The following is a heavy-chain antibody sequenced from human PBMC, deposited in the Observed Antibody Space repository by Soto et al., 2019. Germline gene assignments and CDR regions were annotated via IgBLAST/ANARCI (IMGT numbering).Heavy chain of an antibody. CDR3: ARSRSADSYYYCYGMDV. Sequence: GESLKISCKGSGYSFTSYWIGWVRQVPGKGLEWMGIIYPGDSDTRYSPSFQGQVTISADKSISTAYLQWSSLKASDTAMYYCARSRSADSYYYCYGMDVSGQGTTVTVSS. J-gene: IGHJ6*02. CDR1: GYSFTSYW. D-gene: IGHD6-6*01. V-gene: IGHV5-51*01. CDR2: IYPGDSDT.